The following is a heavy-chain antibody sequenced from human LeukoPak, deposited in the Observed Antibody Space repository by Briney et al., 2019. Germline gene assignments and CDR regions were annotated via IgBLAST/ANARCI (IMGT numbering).Heavy chain of an antibody. Sequence: ASVKVSCKASGYTFTSYAMNWVRQAPGQGLEWMGWINTNTGNPTYAQGFTGRFVFSLDTSVGTAYLQISSLKAEDTAVYYCARGPPGFWSGYYYFDYWGQGTLVTVSS. CDR2: INTNTGNP. J-gene: IGHJ4*02. CDR3: ARGPPGFWSGYYYFDY. CDR1: GYTFTSYA. V-gene: IGHV7-4-1*02. D-gene: IGHD3-3*01.